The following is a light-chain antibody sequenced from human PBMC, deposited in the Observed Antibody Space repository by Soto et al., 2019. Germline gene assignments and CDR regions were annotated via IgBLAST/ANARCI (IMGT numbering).Light chain of an antibody. J-gene: IGLJ1*01. Sequence: QSALTQPRSVSGSPGQSVTISCTGTSSDVGGHVYVSWYQHHPGKAPKLMIYDVNERPSGVPDRFSGSKFDNTASLTISGLQAEDEADYYCCSYAGRFTYVFGTGTKVTVL. V-gene: IGLV2-11*01. CDR3: CSYAGRFTYV. CDR1: SSDVGGHVY. CDR2: DVN.